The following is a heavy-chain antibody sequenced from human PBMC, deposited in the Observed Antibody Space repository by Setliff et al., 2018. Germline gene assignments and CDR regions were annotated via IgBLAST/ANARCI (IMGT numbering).Heavy chain of an antibody. CDR1: GFTYNNDW. CDR2: INPDGSEK. V-gene: IGHV3-7*01. D-gene: IGHD3-10*01. Sequence: GGSLRLSCGASGFTYNNDWVSWVRQAPGKGLEWLASINPDGSEKYYVDSVKGRFTISRDNAKNSLSLQVNSLRTEDTAVYYCFGAGTCSYWGQGTQVTVS. J-gene: IGHJ4*02. CDR3: FGAGTCSY.